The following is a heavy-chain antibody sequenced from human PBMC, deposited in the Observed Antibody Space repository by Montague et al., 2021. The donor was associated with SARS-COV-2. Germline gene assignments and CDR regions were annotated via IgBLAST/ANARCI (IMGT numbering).Heavy chain of an antibody. V-gene: IGHV4-39*01. CDR1: GGSISSSSYY. CDR3: ARQPVLLWFGELFRGGGMDV. D-gene: IGHD3-10*01. Sequence: SETLSLTCTVSGGSISSSSYYWGWIRQPPGKGLEWIGSIYYSGSTYYNPSLKSRVTISVDTSKNQFSLKLSSVTAADMAVYYCARQPVLLWFGELFRGGGMDVWGQGTTVTVSS. J-gene: IGHJ6*02. CDR2: IYYSGST.